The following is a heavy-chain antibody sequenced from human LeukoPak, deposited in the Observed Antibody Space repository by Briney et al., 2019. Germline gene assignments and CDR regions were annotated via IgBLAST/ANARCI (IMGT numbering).Heavy chain of an antibody. D-gene: IGHD6-19*01. CDR2: ISAYNGNT. V-gene: IGHV1-18*04. Sequence: EASVKVSCKASGYTFTSYGISWVRQAPGQGLEWMGWISAYNGNTNYAQKLQGRVTMTTDTSTSTAYMELRSLRSDDTAVYYCARDESGWAGPGYFDYWGQGTLVTVSS. J-gene: IGHJ4*02. CDR3: ARDESGWAGPGYFDY. CDR1: GYTFTSYG.